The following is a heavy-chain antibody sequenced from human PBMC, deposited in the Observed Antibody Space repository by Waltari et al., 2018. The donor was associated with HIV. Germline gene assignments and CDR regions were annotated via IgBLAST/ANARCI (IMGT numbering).Heavy chain of an antibody. CDR1: GFTFSSYA. CDR2: ISYDGSNK. J-gene: IGHJ4*02. CDR3: ARCFKRGYSGDCPH. D-gene: IGHD5-12*01. V-gene: IGHV3-30*04. Sequence: QVQLVESGGGVVQPGRSLRLSCAASGFTFSSYAMHWVRQAPGKGLEWVAVISYDGSNKYYADSVKGRFTISRDNSKNTLYLQMNSLRAEDTAVYYCARCFKRGYSGDCPHWGQGTLVTVSS.